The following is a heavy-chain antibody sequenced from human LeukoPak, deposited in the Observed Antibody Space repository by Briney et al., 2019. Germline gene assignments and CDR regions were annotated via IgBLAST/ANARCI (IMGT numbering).Heavy chain of an antibody. CDR1: GYTFTGYY. J-gene: IGHJ5*02. D-gene: IGHD2-15*01. V-gene: IGHV1-2*02. CDR2: INPNSGGT. Sequence: ASVKVSCKASGYTFTGYYMHWVRQAPGQGLEWMGWINPNSGGTNYAQKFQGRVTMTRDTSISKAYMELSRLRSDDTAVYYCARGPLVVVAATLYWFDPWGQGTLVTVSS. CDR3: ARGPLVVVAATLYWFDP.